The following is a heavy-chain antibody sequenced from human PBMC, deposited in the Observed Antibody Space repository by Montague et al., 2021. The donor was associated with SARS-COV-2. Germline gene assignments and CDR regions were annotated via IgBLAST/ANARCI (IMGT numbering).Heavy chain of an antibody. Sequence: TLSLTCTVSGGSISSGGYYWSWIRQHPGKGLEWIGYIYYSGSTYYNPSLKSRVTISVDTSKNQFSLKLSSVTAADTAVYYCARTYYGILTGYYNFDYWGRGTLVTVSS. CDR1: GGSISSGGYY. CDR2: IYYSGST. D-gene: IGHD3-9*01. CDR3: ARTYYGILTGYYNFDY. V-gene: IGHV4-31*03. J-gene: IGHJ4*02.